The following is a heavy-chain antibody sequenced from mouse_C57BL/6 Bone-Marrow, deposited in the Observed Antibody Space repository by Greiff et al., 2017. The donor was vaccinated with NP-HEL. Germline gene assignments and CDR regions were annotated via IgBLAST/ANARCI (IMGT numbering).Heavy chain of an antibody. CDR2: IYPGDGDT. Sequence: VQLVESGPELVKPGASVKISCKASGYAFSSSWMNWVKQRPGKGLEWIGRIYPGDGDTNYNGKFKGKATLTADKSSSTAYMQLSSLTSEDSAVYFCARSFYSNAFAYWGQGTLVTVSA. CDR1: GYAFSSSW. V-gene: IGHV1-82*01. D-gene: IGHD2-5*01. J-gene: IGHJ3*01. CDR3: ARSFYSNAFAY.